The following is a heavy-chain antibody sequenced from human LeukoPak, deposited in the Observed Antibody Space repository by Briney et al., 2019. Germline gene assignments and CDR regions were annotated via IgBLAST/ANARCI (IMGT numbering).Heavy chain of an antibody. CDR1: GGSFSGYY. D-gene: IGHD3-22*01. CDR2: INHSGST. Sequence: SETLSLTCAVYGGSFSGYYWSWIRQPPGKGLVWIGEINHSGSTNYNPSLKSRVTISVDTSKNQFSLKLSSVTAADTAVYYCASDYYDSSGLDYWGQGTLVTVSS. J-gene: IGHJ4*02. CDR3: ASDYYDSSGLDY. V-gene: IGHV4-34*01.